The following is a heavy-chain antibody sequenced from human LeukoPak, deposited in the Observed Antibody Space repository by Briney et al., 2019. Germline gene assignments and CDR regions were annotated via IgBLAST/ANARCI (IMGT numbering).Heavy chain of an antibody. CDR3: ARACRSCCYCACSCFDY. CDR1: GYTFTAYH. Sequence: ASVKASCKASGYTFTAYHIHWLRQAPGQGLEWMGWIKPDSSATKYTQKFQGRVTLTRGTSISTAYLELSRLRSDDTAIYYCARACRSCCYCACSCFDYWGQGTLVTVSS. J-gene: IGHJ4*02. D-gene: IGHD2-21*01. V-gene: IGHV1-2*02. CDR2: IKPDSSAT.